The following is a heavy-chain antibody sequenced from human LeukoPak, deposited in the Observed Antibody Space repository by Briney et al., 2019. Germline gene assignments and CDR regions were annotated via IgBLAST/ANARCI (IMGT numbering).Heavy chain of an antibody. CDR3: AKDRYYDSSGSYFDY. J-gene: IGHJ4*02. V-gene: IGHV3-9*01. CDR1: EFTFDDYA. CDR2: ISWNSGSI. Sequence: GGSLRLSCAASEFTFDDYAMHWVRQAPGKGLEWVSGISWNSGSIGYADSVKGRFTISRDNAKNSLYLQMNSLRAEDTALYYCAKDRYYDSSGSYFDYWGQGTLVTVSS. D-gene: IGHD3-22*01.